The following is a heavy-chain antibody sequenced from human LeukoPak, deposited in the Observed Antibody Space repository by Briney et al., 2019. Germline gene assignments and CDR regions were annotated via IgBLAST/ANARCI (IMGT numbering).Heavy chain of an antibody. D-gene: IGHD3-10*01. CDR2: IIPIFGTA. CDR1: GGTFSSYA. Sequence: SVKVSCKASGGTFSSYAISWVRQAPGQGLEWMGGIIPIFGTANYAQKFQGRVTITTDESTSTAYMELSRLRSDDTAVYYCARSRVRGSGSYILDFWGQGTLVTVSS. CDR3: ARSRVRGSGSYILDF. J-gene: IGHJ4*02. V-gene: IGHV1-69*05.